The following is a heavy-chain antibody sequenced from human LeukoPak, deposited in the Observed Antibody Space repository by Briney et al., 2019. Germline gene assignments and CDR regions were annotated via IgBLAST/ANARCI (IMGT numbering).Heavy chain of an antibody. J-gene: IGHJ4*02. CDR2: IRSDGNNK. V-gene: IGHV3-30*02. Sequence: GGSLRLSCAVSGFTFSTYGMHWVRQAPGKGLEWVAFIRSDGNNKYYADSVKGRFTISRDNSKITLYLQMNSLRTEDTAVYYCARVTVPLVVITAGGFDYWGQGTLVTVSS. D-gene: IGHD3-22*01. CDR1: GFTFSTYG. CDR3: ARVTVPLVVITAGGFDY.